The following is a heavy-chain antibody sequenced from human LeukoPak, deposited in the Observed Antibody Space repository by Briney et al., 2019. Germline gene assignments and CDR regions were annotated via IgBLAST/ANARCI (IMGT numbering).Heavy chain of an antibody. J-gene: IGHJ4*02. Sequence: PGGSLRLSCAATGFTFSSYAMHWVRQAPGKGLEWVAVISYDGSNKYYADSVKGRFTISRDNSKNTLYLQMNSLRAEDTAVYYCARDRDIVVVVAATGYYFDYWGQGTLVTVSS. CDR1: GFTFSSYA. CDR3: ARDRDIVVVVAATGYYFDY. V-gene: IGHV3-30*04. D-gene: IGHD2-15*01. CDR2: ISYDGSNK.